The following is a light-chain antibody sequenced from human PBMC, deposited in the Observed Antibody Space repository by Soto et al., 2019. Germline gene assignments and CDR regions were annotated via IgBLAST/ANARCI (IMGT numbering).Light chain of an antibody. CDR3: CSFAVSYTLYV. J-gene: IGLJ1*01. Sequence: QSVLTQPRSVSGSPGQSVTISCTGTSSDVGGYSYVSWFQQHPGNAPKLMIYDVSKRPSGLPDRFSGSKSGNTASLTISGLQAEDEADYYCCSFAVSYTLYVFGTGTKVTVL. CDR1: SSDVGGYSY. V-gene: IGLV2-11*01. CDR2: DVS.